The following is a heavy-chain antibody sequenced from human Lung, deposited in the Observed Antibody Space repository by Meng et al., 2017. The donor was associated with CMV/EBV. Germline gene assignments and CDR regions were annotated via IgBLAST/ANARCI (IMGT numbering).Heavy chain of an antibody. V-gene: IGHV1-18*01. CDR3: ARESGYYDSRGYYYWYFDL. J-gene: IGHJ2*01. CDR2: NNPYNGNT. D-gene: IGHD3-22*01. CDR1: YR. Sequence: YRFNWIRQAPGQGPEWMGWNNPYNGNTDYARNLRGRVTMTTDASTNTAYMELRSLTSDDSAVYYCARESGYYDSRGYYYWYFDLWGRGTLVTVSS.